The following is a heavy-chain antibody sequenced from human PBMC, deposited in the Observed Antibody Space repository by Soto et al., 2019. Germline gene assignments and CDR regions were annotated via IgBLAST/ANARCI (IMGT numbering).Heavy chain of an antibody. J-gene: IGHJ1*01. CDR1: GFMFSRYA. Sequence: QVQLVESGGRVVHPGGSLRLSCAASGFMFSRYAIHWVRQAPGKGLEWVAVISKDGSVKYYADSVRGRFSISRDKSKNTVYLEMNAMRDDDTAVFFCARSRSGAVPDSFGYWGQGTLVTVS. D-gene: IGHD3-3*01. CDR2: ISKDGSVK. CDR3: ARSRSGAVPDSFGY. V-gene: IGHV3-30-3*01.